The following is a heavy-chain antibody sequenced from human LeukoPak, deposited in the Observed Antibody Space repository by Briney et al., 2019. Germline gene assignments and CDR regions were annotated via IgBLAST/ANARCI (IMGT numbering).Heavy chain of an antibody. Sequence: GGSLRLSCVASGFTFSSHGIHWVRQAPGKGLEWVAVISFDGSNKYFADSVKGRFTISRDNSKNTLYLQVNSLRAEDTAVYYCAKGEFEDSSGYYWTGSQRLDYWGQGTLVTVSS. CDR3: AKGEFEDSSGYYWTGSQRLDY. J-gene: IGHJ4*02. V-gene: IGHV3-30*18. CDR1: GFTFSSHG. D-gene: IGHD3-22*01. CDR2: ISFDGSNK.